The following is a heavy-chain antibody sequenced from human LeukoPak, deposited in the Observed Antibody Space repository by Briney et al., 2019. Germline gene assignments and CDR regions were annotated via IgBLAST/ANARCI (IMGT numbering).Heavy chain of an antibody. V-gene: IGHV3-7*01. CDR3: AKDFYDYVWGSYRGDAFDI. CDR1: GFTFSNYW. CDR2: IKQDGSEK. Sequence: PGGSLRVSCAASGFTFSNYWMSWVRQAPGKGLEWVANIKQDGSEKCYVDSVKGRFTISRDNAKNSPYLQMNSLRAEDTAVYYCAKDFYDYVWGSYRGDAFDIWGQGTMVTVSS. D-gene: IGHD3-16*02. J-gene: IGHJ3*02.